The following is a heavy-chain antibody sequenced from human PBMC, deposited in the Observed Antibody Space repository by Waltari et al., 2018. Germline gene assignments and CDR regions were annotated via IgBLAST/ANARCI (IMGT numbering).Heavy chain of an antibody. Sequence: QVQLVESGGGVVQPVRSRRLSCAASGFTSSSYGMLWVRQAPGKGLEWVAVISYDGSNKYYADSVKGRFTISRDNSKNTLYLQMNSLRAEDTAVYYCAKDRRMGFGADPDYWGQGTLVTVSS. CDR2: ISYDGSNK. V-gene: IGHV3-30*18. CDR1: GFTSSSYG. D-gene: IGHD3-10*01. CDR3: AKDRRMGFGADPDY. J-gene: IGHJ4*02.